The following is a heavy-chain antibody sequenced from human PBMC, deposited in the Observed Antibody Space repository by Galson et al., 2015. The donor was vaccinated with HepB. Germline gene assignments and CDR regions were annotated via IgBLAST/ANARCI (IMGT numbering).Heavy chain of an antibody. CDR2: LSYDELHE. V-gene: IGHV3-30*04. J-gene: IGHJ4*02. CDR3: ARDPGEAFDS. D-gene: IGHD3-16*01. Sequence: SLRLSCAASGFTFSSYAFHWVRQAPGKGLEWVAVLSYDELHEYYAESVKGRFTISRDNSKNTLYLQMNSVRLEDTAVYYCARDPGEAFDSWGQGTLVTVSS. CDR1: GFTFSSYA.